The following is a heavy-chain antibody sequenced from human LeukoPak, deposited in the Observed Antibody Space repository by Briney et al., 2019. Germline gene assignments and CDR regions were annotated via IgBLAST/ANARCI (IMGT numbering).Heavy chain of an antibody. Sequence: ETLSLTCAVYGGSFSGYYWSWVRQAPGKGLEWVSAISGSGGSTYYADSVKGRFTISRDNSKNTLYLQMNSLRAEDTAVYYCAKDRVIVVSRGWYFDLWGRGTLVTVSS. D-gene: IGHD3-22*01. J-gene: IGHJ2*01. CDR1: GGSFSGYY. CDR3: AKDRVIVVSRGWYFDL. CDR2: ISGSGGST. V-gene: IGHV3-23*01.